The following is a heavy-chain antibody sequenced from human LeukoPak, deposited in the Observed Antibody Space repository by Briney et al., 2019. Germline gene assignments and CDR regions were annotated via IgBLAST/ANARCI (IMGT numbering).Heavy chain of an antibody. Sequence: SETLSLTCTVSGGSISSYYWSWIRQPAGKGLEWIGRIYTSGSTNYNPSLKSRVTISVDTSKNQFSLKLSSVTAADTAVYYCARENMAAAGRNFDYWGQGTLVTVSS. CDR2: IYTSGST. D-gene: IGHD6-13*01. V-gene: IGHV4-4*07. J-gene: IGHJ4*02. CDR3: ARENMAAAGRNFDY. CDR1: GGSISSYY.